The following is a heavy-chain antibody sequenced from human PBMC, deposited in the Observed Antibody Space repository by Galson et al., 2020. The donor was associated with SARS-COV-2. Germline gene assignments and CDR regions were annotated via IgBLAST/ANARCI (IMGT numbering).Heavy chain of an antibody. CDR1: GFTFSDYY. CDR2: ISSSGSTI. D-gene: IGHD2-15*01. Sequence: GGSLRLSCAASGFTFSDYYMSWIRQAPGKGLEWVSYISSSGSTIYYADSVKGRFTISRDNAKNSLYLQMNSLRAEDTAVYYCARDPYPVVVAATNWFDPWGQGTLVTVSS. V-gene: IGHV3-11*01. J-gene: IGHJ5*02. CDR3: ARDPYPVVVAATNWFDP.